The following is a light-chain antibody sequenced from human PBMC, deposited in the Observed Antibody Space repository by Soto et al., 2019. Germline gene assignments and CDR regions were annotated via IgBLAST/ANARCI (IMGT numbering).Light chain of an antibody. CDR1: QSVSNNY. Sequence: EIVFTQSPGTLSLSPGERATLSCRASQSVSNNYLAWYQQKPGQAPRLLIYGASARATGVPDRFSGSGSGTDFTLTISRLEPEDFAVYYCQQYGSSRITFGQGTRLEL. CDR2: GAS. CDR3: QQYGSSRIT. J-gene: IGKJ5*01. V-gene: IGKV3-20*01.